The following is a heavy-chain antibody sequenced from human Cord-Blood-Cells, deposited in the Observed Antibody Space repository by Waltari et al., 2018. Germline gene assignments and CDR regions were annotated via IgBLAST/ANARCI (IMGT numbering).Heavy chain of an antibody. D-gene: IGHD2-2*01. Sequence: QVQLQESGPGLVKPSETLSLTCTVSGGSISSYYWSWIRQHPGKGLEWIGYIYYSGSTNYNPSLKSRVTISVDTSKNQFSLKLSSVTAADTAVYYCARRMGGSCSSTSCPNYYYYYMDVWGKGTTVTVSS. J-gene: IGHJ6*03. CDR1: GGSISSYY. CDR2: IYYSGST. CDR3: ARRMGGSCSSTSCPNYYYYYMDV. V-gene: IGHV4-59*01.